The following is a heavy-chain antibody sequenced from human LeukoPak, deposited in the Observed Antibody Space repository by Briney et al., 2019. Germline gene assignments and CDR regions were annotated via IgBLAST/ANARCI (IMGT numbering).Heavy chain of an antibody. CDR2: INPNSGGT. D-gene: IGHD3-10*01. J-gene: IGHJ6*03. Sequence: ASVKVSCKASGYTFTGYHMHWVRQAPGQGLEWMGWINPNSGGTNYAQKFQGRATMTRDTSISTAYVELSRLRSDDTAVYYCARVPKQATFAPFYYYYMNVWGKGTTVTVSS. V-gene: IGHV1-2*02. CDR3: ARVPKQATFAPFYYYYMNV. CDR1: GYTFTGYH.